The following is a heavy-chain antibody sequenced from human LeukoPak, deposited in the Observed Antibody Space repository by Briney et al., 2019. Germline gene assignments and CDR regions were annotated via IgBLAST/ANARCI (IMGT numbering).Heavy chain of an antibody. J-gene: IGHJ4*02. CDR2: IYYSGST. V-gene: IGHV4-59*01. CDR1: GDSISTYY. Sequence: SETLSLTCTVSGDSISTYYWSWIRQPPGKGLEWIGYIYYSGSTNYNPSLKSRVTISVDTSKNQFSLKLSSVTAADTAVYYCARVQAAAGLYFDYWGQGTLVTVSS. D-gene: IGHD6-13*01. CDR3: ARVQAAAGLYFDY.